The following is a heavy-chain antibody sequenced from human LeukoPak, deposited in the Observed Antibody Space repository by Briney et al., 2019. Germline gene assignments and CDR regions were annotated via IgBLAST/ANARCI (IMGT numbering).Heavy chain of an antibody. V-gene: IGHV3-48*03. CDR1: GFTFYIYE. CDR3: PRLAVGAVQLDY. CDR2: MSSSSSTI. D-gene: IGHD1-26*01. J-gene: IGHJ4*02. Sequence: PGGSLRLSCAAYGFTFYIYEMIWVRQAPGKGLEWISYMSSSSSTIYYADSVKGRFTISRDNAKNSLYLQMNSLRAEDTAVYSCPRLAVGAVQLDYWGQGTLVTVSS.